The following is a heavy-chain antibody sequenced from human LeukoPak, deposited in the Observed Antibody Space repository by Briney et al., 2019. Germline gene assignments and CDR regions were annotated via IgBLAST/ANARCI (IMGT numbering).Heavy chain of an antibody. Sequence: GGSLRLSCAASEFTFSDYYMSWIRQAPGKGLEWVSYISSSGSTIYYADSVKGRFTISRDNAKNSLYLQMNSLRAEDTAAYYCARDLDLGVTRWLEPEFDYWGQGTLVTVSS. CDR1: EFTFSDYY. D-gene: IGHD5-24*01. V-gene: IGHV3-11*04. CDR3: ARDLDLGVTRWLEPEFDY. J-gene: IGHJ4*02. CDR2: ISSSGSTI.